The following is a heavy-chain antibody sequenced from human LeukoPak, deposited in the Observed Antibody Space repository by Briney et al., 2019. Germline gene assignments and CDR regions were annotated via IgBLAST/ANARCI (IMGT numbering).Heavy chain of an antibody. CDR3: ARDTPAGDFEY. CDR1: GFIVSTNY. J-gene: IGHJ4*02. CDR2: IYSVGGT. Sequence: PGGSLRLSCAASGFIVSTNYMIWVRQAPGKGLERVSVIYSVGGTYYADSVRGRFTISRDDSKNMLYLQMNSLRAEDTAVYYRARDTPAGDFEYWGQGTLVTVSS. D-gene: IGHD6-19*01. V-gene: IGHV3-53*01.